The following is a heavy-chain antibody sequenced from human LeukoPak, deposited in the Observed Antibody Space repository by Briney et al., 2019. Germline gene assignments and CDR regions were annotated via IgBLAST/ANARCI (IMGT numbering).Heavy chain of an antibody. CDR2: INPNSGGT. Sequence: GASVTVSCKASGYTFTDYYMHWVRQAPGQGLEWMGWINPNSGGTNYAQKFQGRVTMTRDTSISTAYMELSRLRSDDTAVYYCARGRVINDFWSGYYSDYWGQGTLVTVSS. CDR3: ARGRVINDFWSGYYSDY. V-gene: IGHV1-2*02. D-gene: IGHD3-3*01. J-gene: IGHJ4*02. CDR1: GYTFTDYY.